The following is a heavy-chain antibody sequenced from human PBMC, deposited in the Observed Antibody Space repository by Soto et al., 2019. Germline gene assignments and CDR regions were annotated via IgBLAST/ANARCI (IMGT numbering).Heavy chain of an antibody. Sequence: SVKVSCKASGGTFSSSDINCVRRAPGQGLEWMGGIIPIFGTTNYAQKFQGRVTFTRDTSASTVYMEVSSLRSEDTAVYYCARAAYYYESSGYYPGDYWGQGTLVTVSS. CDR1: GGTFSSSD. CDR2: IIPIFGTT. D-gene: IGHD3-22*01. CDR3: ARAAYYYESSGYYPGDY. J-gene: IGHJ4*02. V-gene: IGHV1-69*05.